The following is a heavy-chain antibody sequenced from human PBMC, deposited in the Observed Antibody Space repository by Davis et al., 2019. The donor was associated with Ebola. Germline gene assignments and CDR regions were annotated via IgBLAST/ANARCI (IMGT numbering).Heavy chain of an antibody. J-gene: IGHJ4*02. V-gene: IGHV3-21*01. CDR1: GFTFSSYS. CDR3: ASGYDFWNNYPYFDY. D-gene: IGHD3-3*01. Sequence: GESLKISCAASGFTFSSYSMNWVRQAPGKGLEWVSSISSSSSYIYYADSVKGRFTISRDNAKNSLYLQMNSLRAEDTAVYCCASGYDFWNNYPYFDYWGQGTLVTVSS. CDR2: ISSSSSYI.